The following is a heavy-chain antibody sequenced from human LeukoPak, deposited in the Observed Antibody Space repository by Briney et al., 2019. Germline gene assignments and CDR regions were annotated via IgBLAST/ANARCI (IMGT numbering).Heavy chain of an antibody. D-gene: IGHD3-10*01. J-gene: IGHJ4*02. V-gene: IGHV3-33*07. Sequence: PGGSLRLSCAASGITFNAIYWVRQAPGKGLEWVALTWYDGRNKYYADSVTGRLTNSIDNSQNMVYLHMNSLRADDRAVYYCARELLGSGSCRDYGGQETLVPVSS. CDR1: GITFNA. CDR3: ARELLGSGSCRDY. CDR2: TWYDGRNK.